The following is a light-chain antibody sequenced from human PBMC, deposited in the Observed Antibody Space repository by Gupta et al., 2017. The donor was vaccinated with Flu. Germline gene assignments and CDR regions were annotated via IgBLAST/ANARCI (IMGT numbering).Light chain of an antibody. V-gene: IGKV1-13*02. CDR2: DAS. J-gene: IGKJ3*01. CDR1: QAISNA. Sequence: IQLAQSPSSLSASVGDRVTITCRKSQAISNALAWYQQKPGKATKLLIYDASRLHTGVTSRFSGGGSGTDFTRTSSSLESEDCETYDGKRSNTFGHGTKVDIK. CDR3: KRSNT.